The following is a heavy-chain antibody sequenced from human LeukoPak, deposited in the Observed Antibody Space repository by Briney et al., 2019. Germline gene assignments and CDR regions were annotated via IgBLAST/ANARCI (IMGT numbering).Heavy chain of an antibody. D-gene: IGHD2-2*01. V-gene: IGHV3-30*03. J-gene: IGHJ4*02. Sequence: GGSLRLSCAASGFSFISYGMHWVRQAPGKGLEWVGVISDDGRRKDYADSVKGRFTISRDNAKNSLYLQMNSLRAEDTAVYYCARDLPEKNIVVVPAATTRLSTFDYWGQGTLVTVSS. CDR3: ARDLPEKNIVVVPAATTRLSTFDY. CDR2: ISDDGRRK. CDR1: GFSFISYG.